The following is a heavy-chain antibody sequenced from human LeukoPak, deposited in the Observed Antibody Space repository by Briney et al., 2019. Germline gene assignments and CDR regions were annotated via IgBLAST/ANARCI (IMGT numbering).Heavy chain of an antibody. CDR3: ARELYSSSWYYGY. CDR1: GGTFSSYA. Sequence: GASVKVSCKASGGTFSSYAISWVRQAPGQGLEWMGWINTNTGNPTYAQGFTGRFVFSLDTSVSTAYLQISSLKAEDTAVYYCARELYSSSWYYGYWGQGTLVTVSS. D-gene: IGHD6-13*01. V-gene: IGHV7-4-1*02. J-gene: IGHJ4*02. CDR2: INTNTGNP.